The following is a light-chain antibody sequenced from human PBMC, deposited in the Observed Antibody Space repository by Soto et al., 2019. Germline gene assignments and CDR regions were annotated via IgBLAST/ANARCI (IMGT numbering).Light chain of an antibody. CDR1: SSNIGAGYD. V-gene: IGLV1-40*01. Sequence: QSVLTQPPSVSGAPGQRVTISCTGSSSNIGAGYDVHWYQQIPRTAPKLLIHGNSNRPSGVPDRFSCSKSGTSASLAITGLQAEDEADYYCQSYDSSLSGYVFGTGTKVTVL. J-gene: IGLJ1*01. CDR3: QSYDSSLSGYV. CDR2: GNS.